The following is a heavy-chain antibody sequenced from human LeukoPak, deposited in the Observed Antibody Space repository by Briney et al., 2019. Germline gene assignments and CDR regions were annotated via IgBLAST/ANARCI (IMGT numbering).Heavy chain of an antibody. Sequence: GASVKVSCKASGGTFSSYTISWVRQAPGQGLEWMGRIIPILGTANYAQKFQGRVTITADESTSTAYMELSSLRSEDTAVYYCARGENYDILTGYPYWGQGTLVTVSS. CDR1: GGTFSSYT. CDR3: ARGENYDILTGYPY. V-gene: IGHV1-69*08. J-gene: IGHJ4*02. D-gene: IGHD3-9*01. CDR2: IIPILGTA.